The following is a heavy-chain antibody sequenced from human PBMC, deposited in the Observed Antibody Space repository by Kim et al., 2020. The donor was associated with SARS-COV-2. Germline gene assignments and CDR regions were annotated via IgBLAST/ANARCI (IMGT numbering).Heavy chain of an antibody. CDR1: GFTFSSYS. D-gene: IGHD3-3*01. J-gene: IGHJ4*02. Sequence: GGSLRLSCAASGFTFSSYSMNWVRQAPGKGLEWVPSISSSSSYIYYADSVKGRFTISRDNAKNSLYLQMNSLRAEDTAVYYCAALTIFGVVNGADYWGQGTLVTVSS. CDR3: AALTIFGVVNGADY. V-gene: IGHV3-21*01. CDR2: ISSSSSYI.